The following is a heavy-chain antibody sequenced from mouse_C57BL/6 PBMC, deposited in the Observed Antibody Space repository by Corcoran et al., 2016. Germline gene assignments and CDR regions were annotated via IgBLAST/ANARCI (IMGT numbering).Heavy chain of an antibody. CDR3: ARGDCYGFAY. J-gene: IGHJ3*01. V-gene: IGHV9-3*01. CDR1: GYTFTTYG. D-gene: IGHD2-3*01. CDR2: INTYSGVP. Sequence: QIQLVKSGPELKKPGETVKISCKASGYTFTTYGMSWVKQAPGKGLKWMGWINTYSGVPTYADDFKGRFAFSLETSASTAYLQINNLKNEDTATYFCARGDCYGFAYWGQGTLVTVSA.